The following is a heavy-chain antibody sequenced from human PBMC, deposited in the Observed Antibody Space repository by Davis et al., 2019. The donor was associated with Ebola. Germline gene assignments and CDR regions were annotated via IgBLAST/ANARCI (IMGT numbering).Heavy chain of an antibody. J-gene: IGHJ6*04. Sequence: ASVKVSCKASGYTFTSYGISWVRQAPGQGLEWMGWISAYNGNTNYAQKLQGRVTMTTDTSTSTAYMELRSLRSDDTAVYYCARDLIGGSGKSAYYYYGMDVWGKGTTVTVSS. CDR2: ISAYNGNT. V-gene: IGHV1-18*04. CDR1: GYTFTSYG. D-gene: IGHD3-10*01. CDR3: ARDLIGGSGKSAYYYYGMDV.